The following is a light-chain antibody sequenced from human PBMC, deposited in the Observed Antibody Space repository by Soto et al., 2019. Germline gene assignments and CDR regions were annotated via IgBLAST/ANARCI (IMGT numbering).Light chain of an antibody. V-gene: IGKV3-20*01. CDR2: GTS. CDR3: QQYGNSPRYS. Sequence: EIVLTQAPGTLSLSLGERATLSCRASQSVSSNYLAWYQQKPGQAPRLLIYGTSSRATGIPDRFSGSGPGADFTLTISRLEPEDFAVYYCQQYGNSPRYSFGQGTKLEIK. CDR1: QSVSSNY. J-gene: IGKJ2*03.